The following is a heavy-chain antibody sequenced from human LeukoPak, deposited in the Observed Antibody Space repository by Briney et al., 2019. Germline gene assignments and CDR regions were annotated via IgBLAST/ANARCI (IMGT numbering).Heavy chain of an antibody. J-gene: IGHJ4*02. D-gene: IGHD4-17*01. CDR3: ARGTVYGDYGLDY. CDR2: INPNSGGT. V-gene: IGHV1-2*02. Sequence: GASVKVSRKASGYTFTGYYMHWVRQAPGQGLEWMGWINPNSGGTNYAQKFQGRVTMTRDTSISTAYMELSRLRSDDTAVYYCARGTVYGDYGLDYWGQGTLVTVSS. CDR1: GYTFTGYY.